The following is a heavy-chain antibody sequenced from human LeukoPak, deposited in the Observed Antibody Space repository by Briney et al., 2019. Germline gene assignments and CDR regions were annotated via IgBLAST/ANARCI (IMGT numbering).Heavy chain of an antibody. J-gene: IGHJ4*02. D-gene: IGHD2/OR15-2a*01. V-gene: IGHV1-18*01. Sequence: ASVNVSCKASGYSFTSYGISWVREAPGRGLEWVGYISAYDGETRYAQKFQGRVTLTTETSTGTVYMEMRRLTADDAAVYYCARGRKNYFDFWGQGTLVTVSS. CDR3: ARGRKNYFDF. CDR1: GYSFTSYG. CDR2: ISAYDGET.